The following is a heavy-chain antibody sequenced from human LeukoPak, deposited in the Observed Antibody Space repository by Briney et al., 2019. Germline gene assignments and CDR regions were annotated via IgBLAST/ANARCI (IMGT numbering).Heavy chain of an antibody. CDR1: GFTFSSYG. CDR3: AKELLSSSSAFDY. J-gene: IGHJ4*02. D-gene: IGHD6-6*01. CDR2: IRYDGSNK. V-gene: IGHV3-30*02. Sequence: GGSLRLSCAASGFTFSSYGMHWVRQAPGKGLEWVAIIRYDGSNKYYADSVKGRFTISRDNSKNTLYLQLNSLRAEDTAVYYCAKELLSSSSAFDYWGQGTLVTVSS.